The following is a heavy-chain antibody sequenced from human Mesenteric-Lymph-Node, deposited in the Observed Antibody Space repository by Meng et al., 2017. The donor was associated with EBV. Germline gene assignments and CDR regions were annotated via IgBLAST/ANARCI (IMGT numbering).Heavy chain of an antibody. V-gene: IGHV4-34*01. CDR3: SIWDTGALQNY. CDR1: GSSFSGHY. D-gene: IGHD5-18*01. CDR2: IDPTGNT. Sequence: ANLQALGAGRLQPSDPPSLACAAYGSSFSGHYGGWMRQPPGKGLEWIGEIDPTGNTKYIPSLKSRVTISLDTSRNQLSLKLTSVTAADTAVYYCSIWDTGALQNYWGPGTLVTVSS. J-gene: IGHJ4*02.